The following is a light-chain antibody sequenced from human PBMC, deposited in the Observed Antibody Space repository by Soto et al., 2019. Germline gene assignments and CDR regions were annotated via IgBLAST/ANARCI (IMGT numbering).Light chain of an antibody. Sequence: QSVLTQPPSASGSPGQSVTISCTGTSSDVGAYIFVSWYQQHPGKAPKLMVYDVNRRPPGVPDRFFGSKSGNTASLTVSGLQAEDEADFYCRSYAGNNIFVFGTGTKVTVL. V-gene: IGLV2-8*01. J-gene: IGLJ1*01. CDR1: SSDVGAYIF. CDR2: DVN. CDR3: RSYAGNNIFV.